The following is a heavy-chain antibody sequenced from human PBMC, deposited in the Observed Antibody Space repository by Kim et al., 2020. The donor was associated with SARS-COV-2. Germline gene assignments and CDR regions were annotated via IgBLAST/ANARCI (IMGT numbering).Heavy chain of an antibody. CDR2: INHSGST. Sequence: SETLSLTCAVYGGSFSGYYWSWIRQPPGKGLEWIGEINHSGSTNYNPSLKSRVTISVDTSKNQFSLKLSSVTAADTAVYYCARLRPYYYGSGSYTNLDYWGQGTLVTVSS. CDR1: GGSFSGYY. D-gene: IGHD3-10*01. J-gene: IGHJ4*02. CDR3: ARLRPYYYGSGSYTNLDY. V-gene: IGHV4-34*01.